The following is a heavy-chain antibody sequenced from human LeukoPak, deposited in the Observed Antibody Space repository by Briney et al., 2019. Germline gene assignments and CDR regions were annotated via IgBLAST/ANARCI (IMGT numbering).Heavy chain of an antibody. J-gene: IGHJ3*01. V-gene: IGHV3-7*01. CDR2: INQDGSEK. CDR3: ARGNYVWGFNV. CDR1: GFTFRSYE. Sequence: PGGSLRLSCVASGFTFRSYEMAWVRQASGKGLEWVASINQDGSEKYYVDSVKGRFTISTDNTKNSLYLQMNCLRAEDTAMYYCARGNYVWGFNVWGQGTMVTVSS. D-gene: IGHD3-16*01.